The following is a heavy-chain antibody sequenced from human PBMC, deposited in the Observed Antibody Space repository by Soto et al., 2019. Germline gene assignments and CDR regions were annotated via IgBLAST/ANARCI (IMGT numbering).Heavy chain of an antibody. CDR2: IGAYNGNT. V-gene: IGHV1-18*04. CDR3: ARDTDDSSGYYQWDY. J-gene: IGHJ4*02. CDR1: GYTFTSYG. D-gene: IGHD3-22*01. Sequence: ASVKVSCKASGYTFTSYGISWVRQAPGQGLEWMGWIGAYNGNTNYAQKLQGRVTMTTDTSTSTAYMELRSLRSDDTAVYYCARDTDDSSGYYQWDYWGQGTLVTVSS.